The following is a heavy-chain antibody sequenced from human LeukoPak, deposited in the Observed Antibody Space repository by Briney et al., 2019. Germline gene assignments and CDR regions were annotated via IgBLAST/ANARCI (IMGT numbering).Heavy chain of an antibody. CDR1: GGSISSSSYY. D-gene: IGHD1-20*01. CDR3: ARDRDNWNGLAFDY. Sequence: TSSETLSLTCTVSGGSISSSSYYWGWIRQPPGKGLEWIGSIYYSGSTYYNPSLKSRVTISVDTSKNQFSLKLSSVTAADTAVYYCARDRDNWNGLAFDYWGQGTLVTVSS. V-gene: IGHV4-39*07. CDR2: IYYSGST. J-gene: IGHJ4*02.